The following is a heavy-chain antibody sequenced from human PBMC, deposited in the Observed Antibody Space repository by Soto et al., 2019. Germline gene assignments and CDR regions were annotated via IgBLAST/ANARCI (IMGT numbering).Heavy chain of an antibody. CDR1: GFTVSSTY. CDR2: IYSGGRT. J-gene: IGHJ4*02. V-gene: IGHV3-53*01. Sequence: VRLSCAASGFTVSSTYMSWVRQAPGKGLEWVSVIYSGGRTYYADSVKGRFTISRDISKNSLYLQMNGLRADDTAVYYCARGKVADYYFDYWGQGTLVTVSS. CDR3: ARGKVADYYFDY. D-gene: IGHD6-13*01.